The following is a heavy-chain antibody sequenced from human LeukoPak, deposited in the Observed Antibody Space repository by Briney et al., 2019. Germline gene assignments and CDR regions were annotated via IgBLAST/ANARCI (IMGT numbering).Heavy chain of an antibody. CDR1: GYTLTELS. D-gene: IGHD1-26*01. Sequence: ASVKVSCKVSGYTLTELSMHWVRQAPGKGLEWMGGFDPEDGETIYAQKFQGRVTMTEDTSTDTAYMELSSLRSEDTAVYYCATDVVGAYAFDIWGQGTVVTVSS. CDR3: ATDVVGAYAFDI. V-gene: IGHV1-24*01. CDR2: FDPEDGET. J-gene: IGHJ3*02.